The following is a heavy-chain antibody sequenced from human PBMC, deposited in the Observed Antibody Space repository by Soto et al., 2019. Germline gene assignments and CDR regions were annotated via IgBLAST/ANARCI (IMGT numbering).Heavy chain of an antibody. D-gene: IGHD3-10*01. V-gene: IGHV1-69*13. CDR3: ARRHVLCIYCYYFDY. J-gene: IGHJ4*02. CDR2: IIPIFGTA. CDR1: GGTFSSYA. Sequence: SVKVSCKASGGTFSSYAISWVRQAPGQGLEWMGGIIPIFGTANYAQKFQGRVTITADESTSTAYMELSSLSSEETAVYYCARRHVLCIYCYYFDYWGQGTLVTVSS.